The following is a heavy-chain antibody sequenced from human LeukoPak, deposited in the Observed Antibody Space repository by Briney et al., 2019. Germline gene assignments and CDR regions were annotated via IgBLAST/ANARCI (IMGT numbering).Heavy chain of an antibody. Sequence: SVKVSCKASGYTFTGYYMHWVRQAPGQGLEWMGGIIPIFGTANYAQKFQGRVTITTDESTSTAYMELSSLRSEDTAVYYCARVGRWLQNFDYWGQGTLVTVSS. CDR2: IIPIFGTA. D-gene: IGHD5-24*01. CDR3: ARVGRWLQNFDY. J-gene: IGHJ4*02. V-gene: IGHV1-69*05. CDR1: GYTFTGYY.